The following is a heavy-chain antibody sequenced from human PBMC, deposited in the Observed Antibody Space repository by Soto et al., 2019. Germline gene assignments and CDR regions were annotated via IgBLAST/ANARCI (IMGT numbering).Heavy chain of an antibody. J-gene: IGHJ6*02. CDR1: GYTFSTYA. Sequence: GASVKFSCKASGYTFSTYALHWVRQAPGQGLEWMGWINGGNGHTRYSQKFKDRVTISRDTPASTAYMELSGLRSEDPAVYYCARGKGMEENYYYYGMDVWGQGTTVTVSS. CDR2: INGGNGHT. D-gene: IGHD1-1*01. V-gene: IGHV1-3*01. CDR3: ARGKGMEENYYYYGMDV.